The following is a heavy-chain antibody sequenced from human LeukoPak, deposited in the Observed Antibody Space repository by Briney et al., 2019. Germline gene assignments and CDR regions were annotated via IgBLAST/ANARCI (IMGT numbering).Heavy chain of an antibody. CDR3: ARVDGSGSYYY. V-gene: IGHV3-33*08. J-gene: IGHJ4*02. CDR2: IWYDGSNK. CDR1: GFTFSTYA. Sequence: GGSLRLSCAASGFTFSTYAMSWVRQAPGKGLEWVAVIWYDGSNKYYADSVKGRFTISRDNSKNTLYLQMNSLRAEDTAVYYCARVDGSGSYYYWGQGTLVTVSS. D-gene: IGHD3-10*01.